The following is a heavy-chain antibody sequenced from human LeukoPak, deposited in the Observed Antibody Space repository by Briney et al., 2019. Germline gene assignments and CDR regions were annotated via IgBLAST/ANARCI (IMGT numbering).Heavy chain of an antibody. D-gene: IGHD3-10*01. CDR2: ISASGRTT. CDR1: GFPFRNYS. J-gene: IGHJ4*02. V-gene: IGHV3-23*01. Sequence: SGGSLRLSCTPSGFPFRNYSMNWVRQAPGRGLQWVSAISASGRTTKYADPVKGRFTISRDNSRNTLYLHIDSLRPDDTALYFCAKDDAGFGEDFDSWGQGTLVIVSS. CDR3: AKDDAGFGEDFDS.